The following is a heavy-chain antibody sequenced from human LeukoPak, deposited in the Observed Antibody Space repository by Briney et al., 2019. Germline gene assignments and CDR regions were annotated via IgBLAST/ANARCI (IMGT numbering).Heavy chain of an antibody. D-gene: IGHD4-17*01. CDR3: ARDRSGDIRGDYYYYGMDV. J-gene: IGHJ6*02. V-gene: IGHV4-30-4*08. CDR2: IYYSGST. CDR1: GGSISSGDYY. Sequence: SETLSLTCTVSGGSISSGDYYWSWIRQPPGKGLEWIGYIYYSGSTSYNPSLKSRVTISVDKSKNQFSLKLSSVTAADTAVYYCARDRSGDIRGDYYYYGMDVWGQGTTVTVSS.